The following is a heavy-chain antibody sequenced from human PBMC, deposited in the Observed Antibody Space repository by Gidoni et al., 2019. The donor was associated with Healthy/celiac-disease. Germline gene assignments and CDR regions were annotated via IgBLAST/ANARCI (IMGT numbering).Heavy chain of an antibody. D-gene: IGHD4-17*01. V-gene: IGHV1-46*01. CDR1: GYTFTSYY. Sequence: QVQLVQSGAEVKKPGASVKVSCKASGYTFTSYYMHWVRQAPGQGLEWMGIITPSGGSTSYEKKFQGRVTMTRDTSTSTVYMELSSLRSEDTAVYYCARGGYGGNSILGDWYFDLWGRGTLVTVSS. CDR3: ARGGYGGNSILGDWYFDL. J-gene: IGHJ2*01. CDR2: ITPSGGST.